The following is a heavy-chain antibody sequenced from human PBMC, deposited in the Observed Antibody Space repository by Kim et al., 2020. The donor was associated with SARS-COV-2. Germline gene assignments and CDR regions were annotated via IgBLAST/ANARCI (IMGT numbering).Heavy chain of an antibody. CDR3: AKGIVVVPAADAFDI. CDR1: GFTFSSYV. CDR2: ISGSGGST. V-gene: IGHV3-23*01. Sequence: GGSLRLSCAASGFTFSSYVMSWVRQAPGKGLEWVSAISGSGGSTYYADSVKGRFTISRDNSKNTLYLQMNSLRAEDTAVYYCAKGIVVVPAADAFDIWGQGTMVTVSS. D-gene: IGHD2-2*01. J-gene: IGHJ3*02.